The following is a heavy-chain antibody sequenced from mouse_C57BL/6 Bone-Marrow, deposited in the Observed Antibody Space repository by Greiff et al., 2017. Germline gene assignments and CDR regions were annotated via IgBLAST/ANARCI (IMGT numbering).Heavy chain of an antibody. Sequence: DVMLVESGGGLVKPGGSLKLSCAASGFTFSDYGMHWVRQAPEKGLEWVAYISSGSSTINYADTLKGRFTISRDNAKNTLCLQMTSLRSEYTAMYYCAREIYPLYYYAMDNWGQGTSVTVSS. CDR1: GFTFSDYG. J-gene: IGHJ4*01. CDR3: AREIYPLYYYAMDN. CDR2: ISSGSSTI. V-gene: IGHV5-17*01.